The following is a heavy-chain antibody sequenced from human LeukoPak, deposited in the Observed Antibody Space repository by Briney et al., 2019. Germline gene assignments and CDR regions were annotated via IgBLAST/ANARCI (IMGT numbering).Heavy chain of an antibody. CDR3: ARQTIASVTGYMLFDL. CDR1: GGSINSRDYY. D-gene: IGHD2-2*02. CDR2: IYYTEST. J-gene: IGHJ2*01. Sequence: PSETLSLTCAVSGGSINSRDYYWGWIRQPPGKGLDSVGSIYYTESTFHNPSLKSRVIISVDTSKNLFSLKLTSVTAADSAIYYCARQTIASVTGYMLFDLWGRGTLVIVSS. V-gene: IGHV4-39*01.